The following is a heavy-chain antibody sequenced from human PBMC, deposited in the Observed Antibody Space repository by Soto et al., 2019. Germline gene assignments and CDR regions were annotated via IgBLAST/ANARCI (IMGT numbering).Heavy chain of an antibody. CDR2: INHSGST. J-gene: IGHJ4*02. Sequence: SETLSLTCAVYGGSFSGDYWSWIRQPPGKGLEWIGEINHSGSTNYNPSLKSRVTISVDTSKNQFSLKLSSVTAADTAVYYCARGVASYFDYWGQGTLVTVSS. V-gene: IGHV4-34*01. CDR1: GGSFSGDY. CDR3: ARGVASYFDY.